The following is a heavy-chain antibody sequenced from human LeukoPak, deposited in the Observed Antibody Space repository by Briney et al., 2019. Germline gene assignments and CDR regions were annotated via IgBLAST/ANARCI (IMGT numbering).Heavy chain of an antibody. J-gene: IGHJ4*02. CDR3: ATDDRLSGATLVN. CDR2: IIPGLDMA. D-gene: IGHD1-1*01. CDR1: GGTFTDFA. Sequence: SVKVSCKASGGTFTDFAFSWVRQAPGRGLEWMGRIIPGLDMAHLPQRFQGRVTITADKSTSTAYMDLSSLKSDDTAVYYCATDDRLSGATLVNWGQGTLVTVSS. V-gene: IGHV1-69*04.